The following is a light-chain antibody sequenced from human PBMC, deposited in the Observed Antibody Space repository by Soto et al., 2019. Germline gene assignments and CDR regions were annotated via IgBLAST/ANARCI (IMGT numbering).Light chain of an antibody. CDR1: QSVSDY. J-gene: IGKJ4*01. CDR3: QQRVNWPPT. Sequence: VLTQSPARLSLSPGERATLSCRAGQSVSDYLAWYQQKPGQPPRLLFFDASNRATGVPDRFSAGGSGTDFTLIISSLEPEDFAVYYCQQRVNWPPTFGGGTKV. V-gene: IGKV3-11*01. CDR2: DAS.